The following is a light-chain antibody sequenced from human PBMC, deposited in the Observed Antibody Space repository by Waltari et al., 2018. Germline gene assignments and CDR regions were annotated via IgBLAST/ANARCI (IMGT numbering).Light chain of an antibody. CDR3: SSYTSTSNLEV. Sequence: HSALTTPASVSGSPGQSITISCTGTSRDVGGYDYVSWPQQQPGNVHKLIIYDVNTSLSGISHRFSGSKSGNTASLTISVLQADDEADYYCSSYTSTSNLEVFGTGTEVTVL. CDR2: DVN. V-gene: IGLV2-14*03. CDR1: SRDVGGYDY. J-gene: IGLJ1*01.